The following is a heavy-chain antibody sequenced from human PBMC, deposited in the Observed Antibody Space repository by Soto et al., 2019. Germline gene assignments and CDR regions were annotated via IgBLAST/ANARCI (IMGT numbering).Heavy chain of an antibody. CDR2: ISGSGGST. D-gene: IGHD3-10*01. Sequence: GGSLRLSCAASGFTFSSYAMSWVRQAPGKGLEWVSAISGSGGSTYYADSVKGRFTISRDNSKNTLYLQMNSLRAEDTAVYYCAKDRSRVLCYGSGSLGYWGQGTLVTVSS. CDR3: AKDRSRVLCYGSGSLGY. CDR1: GFTFSSYA. J-gene: IGHJ4*02. V-gene: IGHV3-23*01.